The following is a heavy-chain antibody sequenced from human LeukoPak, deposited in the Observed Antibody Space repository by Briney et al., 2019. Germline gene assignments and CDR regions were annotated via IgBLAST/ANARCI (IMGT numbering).Heavy chain of an antibody. CDR2: INPNSGGT. Sequence: GASVKVSCKASGYTFTGYYMHWVRQAPGQGLEWMGWINPNSGGTNYAQKFQGRVTMTRDTSISTAYMELSRLRSDDTAVYYCARGLYYYDSSGSHGGAFDIWGQGTVVTVSS. CDR3: ARGLYYYDSSGSHGGAFDI. D-gene: IGHD3-22*01. CDR1: GYTFTGYY. V-gene: IGHV1-2*02. J-gene: IGHJ3*02.